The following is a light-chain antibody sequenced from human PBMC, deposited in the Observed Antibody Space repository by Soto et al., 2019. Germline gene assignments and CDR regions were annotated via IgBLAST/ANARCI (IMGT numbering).Light chain of an antibody. Sequence: EIVLTQSPSTLSLSPGQGATLSCRASETVSSSFLNWYQQKPGQAPRLLLYGASSRAAGIPDRFSGSGSGTDFTLTISRLEPEDFAVYYCQQYGTSPPLTFGGGTKVEIK. CDR1: ETVSSSF. CDR2: GAS. J-gene: IGKJ4*01. CDR3: QQYGTSPPLT. V-gene: IGKV3-20*01.